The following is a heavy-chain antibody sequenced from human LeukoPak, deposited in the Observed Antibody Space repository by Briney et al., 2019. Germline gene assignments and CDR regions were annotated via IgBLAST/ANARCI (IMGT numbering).Heavy chain of an antibody. CDR1: GFTFSSYA. CDR2: ISYDGSNK. CDR3: ATTFAFDI. Sequence: PGGSLRLSCAASGFTFSSYAMHWVRQAPGKGLEWVAVISYDGSNKYYADSVKGRFTISRDNSKNTVYLQMNSLRAEDTAVYYCATTFAFDIWGQGTMVTVSS. V-gene: IGHV3-30-3*01. D-gene: IGHD3-16*01. J-gene: IGHJ3*02.